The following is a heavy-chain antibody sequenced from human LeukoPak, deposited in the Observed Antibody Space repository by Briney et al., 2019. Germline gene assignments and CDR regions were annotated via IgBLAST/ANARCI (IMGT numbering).Heavy chain of an antibody. Sequence: GGSLRLPCAASGFTFSNYWMSWVRQAPEMGLEWVANIKQDGSEKNYVDSVKGRFTISRDNAKNSLYLQMNSLRAEDTAVYYCARARYNDFWGQGTLVTVSS. D-gene: IGHD1-14*01. CDR2: IKQDGSEK. V-gene: IGHV3-7*01. CDR1: GFTFSNYW. CDR3: ARARYNDF. J-gene: IGHJ4*02.